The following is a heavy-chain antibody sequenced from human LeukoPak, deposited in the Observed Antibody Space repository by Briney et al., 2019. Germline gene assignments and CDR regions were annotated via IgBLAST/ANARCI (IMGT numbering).Heavy chain of an antibody. V-gene: IGHV1-46*01. J-gene: IGHJ4*02. CDR2: INPSGGST. CDR1: GYTFTSYY. D-gene: IGHD3-22*01. Sequence: ASVKVSCKASGYTFTSYYMHWVRQAPGQGLEWMGIINPSGGSTSYAQKFQGRVIMTRDTSTSTVYMELSSLRSEDTAVYYCARDGTKYYYDSSASDYWGQGTLVTVSS. CDR3: ARDGTKYYYDSSASDY.